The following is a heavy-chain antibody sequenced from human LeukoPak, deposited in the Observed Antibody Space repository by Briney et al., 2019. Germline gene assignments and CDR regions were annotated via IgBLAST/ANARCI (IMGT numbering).Heavy chain of an antibody. J-gene: IGHJ4*02. CDR3: AKGNYGDYGGY. Sequence: RSGGSLRLSCAASGFTFSSYAMSWVRQAPGKGLEWVSAISGSGGSTYYADSVKGRFTISRDNSKNTLYLQMNSLRAEDTAVYYCAKGNYGDYGGYWGQGTLVTVSS. CDR2: ISGSGGST. D-gene: IGHD4-17*01. CDR1: GFTFSSYA. V-gene: IGHV3-23*01.